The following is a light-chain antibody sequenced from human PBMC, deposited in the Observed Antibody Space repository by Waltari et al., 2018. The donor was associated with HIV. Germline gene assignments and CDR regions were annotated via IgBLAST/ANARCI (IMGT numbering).Light chain of an antibody. CDR1: SFNIGSNF. CDR2: RNN. V-gene: IGLV1-47*01. Sequence: QSVLTQPPSASGTPGQRVTIRCSGSSFNIGSNFVYWYQQLPGAAPKLLIYRNNQRPSGVPDRVSGSTSGTSASLAISGLRSEDEADYYCAAWDDSLSGFYVVGTGTKVTVL. J-gene: IGLJ1*01. CDR3: AAWDDSLSGFYV.